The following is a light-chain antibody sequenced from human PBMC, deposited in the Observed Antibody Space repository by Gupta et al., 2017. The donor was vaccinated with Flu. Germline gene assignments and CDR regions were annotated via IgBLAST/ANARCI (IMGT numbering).Light chain of an antibody. J-gene: IGLJ3*02. Sequence: QSVLTQPPSPSVTPGQSVTISCSGSSFNIGRNYVSWYQHPPGRAPKLLIYATNHRPSGVPDRFSGSKSGISASLAIRGLQSEDEATYYCACWDDTRHSSWVFGGGTNLTV. CDR1: SFNIGRNY. CDR2: ATN. V-gene: IGLV1-44*01. CDR3: ACWDDTRHSSWV.